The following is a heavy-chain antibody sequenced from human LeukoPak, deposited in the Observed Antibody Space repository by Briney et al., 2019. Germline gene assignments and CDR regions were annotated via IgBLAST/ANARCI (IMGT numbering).Heavy chain of an antibody. Sequence: SETLSLTCAVYGGSFSGYYWSWIRQPPGKGLEWIGEINHSGSTNYNPSLKSRVTISVDTSKNQFSLKLSSVTAADTAVYYCARCYYGSGSYNYYYYMDVWGKGTTVTVSS. CDR3: ARCYYGSGSYNYYYYMDV. D-gene: IGHD3-10*01. CDR2: INHSGST. CDR1: GGSFSGYY. V-gene: IGHV4-34*01. J-gene: IGHJ6*03.